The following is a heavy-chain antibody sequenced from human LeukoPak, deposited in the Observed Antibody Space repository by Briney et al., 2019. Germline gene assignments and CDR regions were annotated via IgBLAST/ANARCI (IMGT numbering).Heavy chain of an antibody. CDR3: ARDDGRYFDRLGHDAFDI. CDR2: IIPIFGTS. J-gene: IGHJ3*02. D-gene: IGHD3-9*01. V-gene: IGHV1-69*13. CDR1: GGTFSTYA. Sequence: GASVKVSCKASGGTFSTYAISWVRQAPGQGLEWMGGIIPIFGTSNYAQKFQGRVTITADESTSTAYMELSSLRPEDTAVYYCARDDGRYFDRLGHDAFDIWGQGTLVTVSS.